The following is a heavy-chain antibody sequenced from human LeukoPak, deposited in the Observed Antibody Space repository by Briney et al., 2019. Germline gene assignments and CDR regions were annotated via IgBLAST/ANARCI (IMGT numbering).Heavy chain of an antibody. CDR2: IYCSGST. D-gene: IGHD4-17*01. V-gene: IGHV4-39*01. Sequence: SETLSLTCTVSGGSISSRSHHWGWIRQPPGKGLEWIGNIYCSGSTFYNPSLKSRVTISVDTSQEQFSLKLSSVTAADTAVYYCARQMNTVTADYWGQGTLVTVSS. CDR1: GGSISSRSHH. CDR3: ARQMNTVTADY. J-gene: IGHJ4*02.